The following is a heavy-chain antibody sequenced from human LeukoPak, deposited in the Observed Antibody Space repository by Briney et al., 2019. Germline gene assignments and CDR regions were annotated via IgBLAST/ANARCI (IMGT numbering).Heavy chain of an antibody. V-gene: IGHV3-30-3*01. Sequence: GGSLRLSCAASGFTFSSYAMHWVRQAPGKGLEWVAVISYDGSNKYYADSVKGRFTISRDNAKNSLYLQMNSLRAEDTAVYYCARGGVLYYDFWSGPLDYYMDVWGKGTTVTVSS. D-gene: IGHD3-3*01. CDR3: ARGGVLYYDFWSGPLDYYMDV. J-gene: IGHJ6*03. CDR2: ISYDGSNK. CDR1: GFTFSSYA.